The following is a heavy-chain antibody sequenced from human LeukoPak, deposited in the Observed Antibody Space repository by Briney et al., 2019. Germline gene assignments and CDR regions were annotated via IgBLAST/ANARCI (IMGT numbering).Heavy chain of an antibody. V-gene: IGHV3-74*01. CDR1: GFTFSPFW. CDR3: SRAGAGAVPDY. D-gene: IGHD6-13*01. J-gene: IGHJ4*02. CDR2: ITGDGSST. Sequence: GGSLRLSCAASGFTFSPFWMHWVRQVPGKGLVWVSRITGDGSSTSYADSVKGRFTISRDNAKSTLYLQMNSLKAENTAVYYCSRAGAGAVPDYWGQGTLVTVSS.